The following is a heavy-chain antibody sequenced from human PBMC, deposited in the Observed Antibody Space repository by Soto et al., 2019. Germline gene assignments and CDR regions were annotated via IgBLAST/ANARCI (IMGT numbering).Heavy chain of an antibody. V-gene: IGHV3-48*03. D-gene: IGHD2-2*02. J-gene: IGHJ6*02. CDR3: ATVLPAAIQVGMDV. CDR2: ISSSGSTI. Sequence: GGSLRLSCAASGFTFSSYEMNWVRQAPGKGLEWVSYISSSGSTIYYADSVKGRFTISRDNAKNSLYLQMNSLRAEDPAVYYCATVLPAAIQVGMDVWGQGTTVTVSS. CDR1: GFTFSSYE.